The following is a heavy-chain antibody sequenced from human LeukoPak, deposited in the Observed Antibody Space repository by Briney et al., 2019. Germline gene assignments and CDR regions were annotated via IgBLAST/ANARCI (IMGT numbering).Heavy chain of an antibody. V-gene: IGHV3-48*02. CDR2: IRMTEDII. D-gene: IGHD3-3*02. J-gene: IGHJ3*02. CDR1: GFTFSSYS. CDR3: ARDYGSRIRGAFDI. Sequence: PGGSLTLSCAASGFTFSSYSMNWVRQAPGKGLEWVAYIRMTEDIIYYVDFVKGRFTVYRDTAKNSLYLQMTFLRDEDTTVYYCARDYGSRIRGAFDIWGQGTMVTVSS.